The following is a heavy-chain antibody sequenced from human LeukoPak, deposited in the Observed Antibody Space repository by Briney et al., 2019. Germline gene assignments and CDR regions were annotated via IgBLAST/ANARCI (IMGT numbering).Heavy chain of an antibody. CDR2: IRFDGSNK. CDR1: RFTFSNYG. D-gene: IGHD6-13*01. CDR3: AKKGSSSWYHFDY. Sequence: PGGSLRLSCAASRFTFSNYGMHWVRQAPGKGLEWVAFIRFDGSNKNYADSVKGRFTISRDNSKNTLYLQMNSLRAEDTAVYYCAKKGSSSWYHFDYWGQGTLVIVSS. J-gene: IGHJ4*02. V-gene: IGHV3-30*02.